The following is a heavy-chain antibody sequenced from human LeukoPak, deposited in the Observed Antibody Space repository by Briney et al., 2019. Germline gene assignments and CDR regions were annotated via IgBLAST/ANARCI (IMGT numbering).Heavy chain of an antibody. V-gene: IGHV5-51*01. D-gene: IGHD4-17*01. CDR1: GYSFTISW. CDR3: ARLVTTSAFDI. J-gene: IGHJ3*02. Sequence: GESLKISCKGSGYSFTISWIGWVRQMPGKGPEWKGIIYPGDSDPRYSPSFQAQVTISADKSSSTAYLQWSSLKASDTAMYYCARLVTTSAFDIWGQGTMVTVSS. CDR2: IYPGDSDP.